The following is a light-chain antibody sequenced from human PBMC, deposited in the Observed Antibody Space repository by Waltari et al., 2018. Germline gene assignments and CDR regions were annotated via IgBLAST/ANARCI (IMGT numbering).Light chain of an antibody. Sequence: DIQMTQSPSSLSASVGDRVTITCQASRDINNYLNWYQQKPGKAPKLLIYDASTLETGVPSRVSGSGSGTDVVFTISRLQPEDIATYYCQHYDGVPPWTFGQGTRVDFK. J-gene: IGKJ1*01. CDR2: DAS. CDR3: QHYDGVPPWT. CDR1: RDINNY. V-gene: IGKV1-33*01.